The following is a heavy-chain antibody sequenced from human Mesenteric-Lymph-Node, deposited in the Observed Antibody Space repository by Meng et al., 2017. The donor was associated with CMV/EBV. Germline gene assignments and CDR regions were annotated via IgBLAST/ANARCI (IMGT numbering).Heavy chain of an antibody. CDR1: GFSLSTTGMC. V-gene: IGHV2-70*12. Sequence: SGPTLVKPTQTLTLTCTFSGFSLSTTGMCVRWVRQPPGKALEWLALIDWDDDKNYSTSLKTRLTISKDTSKNQVVLTLTNMDPVDTATYYCAHAPGIVEGEGNGMDVWGQGTTVTVSS. J-gene: IGHJ6*02. D-gene: IGHD3-22*01. CDR2: IDWDDDK. CDR3: AHAPGIVEGEGNGMDV.